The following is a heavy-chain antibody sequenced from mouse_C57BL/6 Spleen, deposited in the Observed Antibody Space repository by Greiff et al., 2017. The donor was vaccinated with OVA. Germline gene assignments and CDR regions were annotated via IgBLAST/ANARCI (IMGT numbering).Heavy chain of an antibody. CDR3: ARINYDLYYAMDY. D-gene: IGHD2-4*01. V-gene: IGHV1-82*01. Sequence: LVESGPELVKPGASVKISCKASGYAFSSSWMNWVKQRPGKGLEWIGRIYPGDGDTNYNGKFKGKATLTADKSSSTAYMQLSSLTSEDSAVYFCARINYDLYYAMDYWGQGTSVTVSS. J-gene: IGHJ4*01. CDR2: IYPGDGDT. CDR1: GYAFSSSW.